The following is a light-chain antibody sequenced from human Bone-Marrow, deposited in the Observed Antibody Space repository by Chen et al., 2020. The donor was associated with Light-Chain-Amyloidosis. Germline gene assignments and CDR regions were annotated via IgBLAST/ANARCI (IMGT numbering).Light chain of an antibody. CDR1: RAIGNY. Sequence: DIQLTQSPSSLSASVGDKVTVTCRASRAIGNYLNWYQQKAGSAPKLLIFSSSTLQSGVPSRFSGSGSGTDFTLTINSLQPEDFASYFCQQYYGPPLTFGPGTKVDIK. V-gene: IGKV1-39*01. J-gene: IGKJ3*01. CDR2: SSS. CDR3: QQYYGPPLT.